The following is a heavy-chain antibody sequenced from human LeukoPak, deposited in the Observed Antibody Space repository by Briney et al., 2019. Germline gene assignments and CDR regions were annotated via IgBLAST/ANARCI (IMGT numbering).Heavy chain of an antibody. J-gene: IGHJ4*02. Sequence: GSLRLSCAASGFTFGSYGMHWVRQAPGKGLEWVAVVSHDGSNKYYAASVKGRFTISRDNAKNTLYLQMNSLRAEDTAVYYCATDVRGTNGFDYWGQGILVTVSS. CDR1: GFTFGSYG. CDR3: ATDVRGTNGFDY. D-gene: IGHD3-10*01. V-gene: IGHV3-30*03. CDR2: VSHDGSNK.